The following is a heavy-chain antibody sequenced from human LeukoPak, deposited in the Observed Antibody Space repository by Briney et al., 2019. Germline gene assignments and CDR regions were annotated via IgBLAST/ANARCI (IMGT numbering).Heavy chain of an antibody. V-gene: IGHV4-34*01. CDR3: ARGPLRGDGYNYHDY. J-gene: IGHJ4*02. Sequence: SETLSLTCAVYGGPFSGYYWSWIRQPPGKGLEWIGEINHSGSTNYNPSLKSRVTISVDTSKNQFSLKLSSVTAADTAVYYCARGPLRGDGYNYHDYWGQGTLVTVSS. D-gene: IGHD5-24*01. CDR2: INHSGST. CDR1: GGPFSGYY.